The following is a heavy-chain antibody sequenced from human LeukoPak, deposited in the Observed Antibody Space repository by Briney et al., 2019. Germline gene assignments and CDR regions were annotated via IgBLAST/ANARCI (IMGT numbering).Heavy chain of an antibody. CDR3: ASIDNPHDGAFDI. D-gene: IGHD1-1*01. J-gene: IGHJ3*02. V-gene: IGHV4-59*01. CDR2: IYYSGST. CDR1: GGSISSYY. Sequence: ASETLSLTCTVSGGSISSYYWSWIRQPPGKGLEWIGYIYYSGSTNYNPSLKSRVTISVDTSKNQFSLKLSSVTAADTAAYYCASIDNPHDGAFDIWGQGTMVTVSS.